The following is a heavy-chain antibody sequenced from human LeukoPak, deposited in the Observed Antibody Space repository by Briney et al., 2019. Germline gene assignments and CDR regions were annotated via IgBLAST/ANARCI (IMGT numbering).Heavy chain of an antibody. CDR3: ARDRGGYPFDY. CDR2: IWSDGSHQ. D-gene: IGHD1-26*01. V-gene: IGHV3-33*01. CDR1: GFTFNTYC. J-gene: IGHJ4*02. Sequence: GKSLRLSCAASGFTFNTYCMHWVRQAPGKGLEWVAVIWSDGSHQTYADSVRGRFTISRDNSKSTLYLQMSSLRTEDTAVYYCARDRGGYPFDYWGQGTLVTVSS.